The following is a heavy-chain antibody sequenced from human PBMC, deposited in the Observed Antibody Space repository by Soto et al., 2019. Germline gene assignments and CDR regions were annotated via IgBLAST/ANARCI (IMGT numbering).Heavy chain of an antibody. Sequence: PVGSLRLSCAASGFTFSSYGMHWVRQAPGKGLEWVAVISYDGSNKYYADSVKGRFTISRDNSKNTLYLQMNSLRAEDTAVYYCAAIVGATWRYFDYWGQGTLVTVSS. CDR3: AAIVGATWRYFDY. CDR1: GFTFSSYG. D-gene: IGHD1-26*01. V-gene: IGHV3-30*03. J-gene: IGHJ4*02. CDR2: ISYDGSNK.